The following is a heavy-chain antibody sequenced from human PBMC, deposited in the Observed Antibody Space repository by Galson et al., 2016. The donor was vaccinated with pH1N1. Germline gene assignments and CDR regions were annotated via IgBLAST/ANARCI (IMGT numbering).Heavy chain of an antibody. CDR1: GFTFSSYA. CDR2: ISGSGATT. V-gene: IGHV3-23*01. Sequence: SLRLSCAVSGFTFSSYAMNWVRQAPGKGLEWVSGISGSGATTYYADSVKGRFTISRDNSKNMLYLQMNSLRVEDTAVYYCARGGEYNWNSVDYWGQGTLVTVSS. CDR3: ARGGEYNWNSVDY. D-gene: IGHD1-20*01. J-gene: IGHJ4*02.